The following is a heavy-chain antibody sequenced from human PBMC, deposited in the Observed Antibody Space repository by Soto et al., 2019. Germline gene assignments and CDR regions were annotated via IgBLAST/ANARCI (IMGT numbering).Heavy chain of an antibody. D-gene: IGHD6-19*01. V-gene: IGHV1-69*08. CDR2: IIPILGIA. J-gene: IGHJ6*02. CDR3: ARDSSIAVAGPYYYGMDV. CDR1: GGTFSSYT. Sequence: QVQLVQSGAEVKKPGSSVKVSCKASGGTFSSYTISWVRQAPGQGLEWMGRIIPILGIANYAQKFQGRVTITADKSTRTAYMELSSLRSEDTAVYYCARDSSIAVAGPYYYGMDVWGQGTTVTVSS.